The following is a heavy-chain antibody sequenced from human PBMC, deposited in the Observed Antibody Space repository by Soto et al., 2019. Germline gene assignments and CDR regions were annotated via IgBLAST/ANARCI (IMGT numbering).Heavy chain of an antibody. V-gene: IGHV4-59*01. CDR1: GGSISSYY. J-gene: IGHJ5*02. D-gene: IGHD1-1*01. CDR2: IYYSGST. Sequence: PSETLSLTCTVSGGSISSYYWSWIWQPPGKGLEWIGYIYYSGSTNYNPSLKSRVTISVDTSKNQFSLKLSSVTAADTAVYYCARDLTGTGWFDPWGQGTLVTVSS. CDR3: ARDLTGTGWFDP.